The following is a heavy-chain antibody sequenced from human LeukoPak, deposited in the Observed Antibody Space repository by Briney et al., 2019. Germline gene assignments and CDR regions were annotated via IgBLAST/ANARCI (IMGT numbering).Heavy chain of an antibody. CDR1: GGSFSGYY. J-gene: IGHJ4*02. V-gene: IGHV4-34*01. CDR3: ARGAKTNGCYFDY. Sequence: SETLSLTCAVYGGSFSGYYWSWIRQPPGKGLEWIGEISHSGSTNYNPSLKSRVTISVDTSKNQFSLKLSSVTAADTAVYYCARGAKTNGCYFDYWGQGTLVTVSS. D-gene: IGHD5-24*01. CDR2: ISHSGST.